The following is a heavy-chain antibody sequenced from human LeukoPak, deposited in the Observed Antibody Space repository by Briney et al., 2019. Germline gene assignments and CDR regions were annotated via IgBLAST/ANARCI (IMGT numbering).Heavy chain of an antibody. J-gene: IGHJ4*02. V-gene: IGHV4-34*01. CDR2: INHSGST. CDR3: ARDLVRWEAIDY. CDR1: GGSFSGYY. D-gene: IGHD4-23*01. Sequence: SETLSLTCAVYGGSFSGYYWSWIRQPPGKGLEWIGEINHSGSTNYNPSLKSRVTISVDTSKNQFSLKLSSVTAADTAVYYCARDLVRWEAIDYWGQGTLVTVSS.